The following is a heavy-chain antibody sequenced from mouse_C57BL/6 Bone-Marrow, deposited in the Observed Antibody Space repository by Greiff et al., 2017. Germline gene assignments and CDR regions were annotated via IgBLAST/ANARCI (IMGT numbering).Heavy chain of an antibody. CDR1: GFTFSDYG. J-gene: IGHJ1*03. D-gene: IGHD1-1*01. CDR2: ISSGSSTI. CDR3: ARGDYGSSYWYVDV. Sequence: EVHLVESGGGLVKPGGSLKLSCAASGFTFSDYGMHWVRQAPEKGLEWVAYISSGSSTIYYADTVKGRFTISRDNAKNTLFLQMTSLRSEDTAMYYCARGDYGSSYWYVDVWGTGTTVTVSS. V-gene: IGHV5-17*01.